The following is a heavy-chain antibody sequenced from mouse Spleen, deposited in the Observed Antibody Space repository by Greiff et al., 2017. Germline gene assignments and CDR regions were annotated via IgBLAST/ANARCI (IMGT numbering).Heavy chain of an antibody. J-gene: IGHJ3*01. V-gene: IGHV5-9*04. CDR1: GFTFSSYA. D-gene: IGHD1-1*01. Sequence: EVKVEESGGGLVKLGGSLKLSCAASGFTFSSYAMSWVRQTPEKRLEWVATISSGGGNTYYPDSVKGRFTISRDNAKNTLYLQMSSLKSEDTAMYYCARHEDYYGSSPFAYWGQGTLVTVSA. CDR2: ISSGGGNT. CDR3: ARHEDYYGSSPFAY.